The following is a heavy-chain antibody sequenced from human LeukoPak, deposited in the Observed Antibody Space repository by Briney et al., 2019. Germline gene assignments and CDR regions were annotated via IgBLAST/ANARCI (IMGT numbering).Heavy chain of an antibody. CDR3: ARDCWDYGSGSYCGIDY. V-gene: IGHV3-21*03. CDR1: GCTFSSYN. D-gene: IGHD3-10*01. J-gene: IGHJ4*02. Sequence: PGGSLRLCCAASGCTFSSYNMNWVRQAPGKGLEWVSSITSSSNYIYYAESVKGRFTISRDNAKNSPYLQMNSLRAEDTTVYYCARDCWDYGSGSYCGIDYWGQGTLVTVSS. CDR2: ITSSSNYI.